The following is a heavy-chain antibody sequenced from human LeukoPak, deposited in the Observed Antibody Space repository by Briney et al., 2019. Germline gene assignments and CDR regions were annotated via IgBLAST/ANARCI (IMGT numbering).Heavy chain of an antibody. CDR3: ARDAASGSYYHFDY. CDR2: IIPIFGTA. CDR1: GGTFSSYA. D-gene: IGHD1-26*01. V-gene: IGHV1-69*05. Sequence: SVKVSCKASGGTFSSYAISWVRQAPGQGLEWMGRIIPIFGTANYAQKFQGRVTITTDESTSTAYMELSSLRSEDTAVYYCARDAASGSYYHFDYWGQGTLVTVSS. J-gene: IGHJ4*02.